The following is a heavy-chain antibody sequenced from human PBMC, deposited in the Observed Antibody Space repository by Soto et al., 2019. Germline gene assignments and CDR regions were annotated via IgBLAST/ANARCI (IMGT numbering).Heavy chain of an antibody. CDR2: LIPLFGTT. D-gene: IGHD2-8*01. CDR1: GGTFSGHX. J-gene: IGHJ4*02. V-gene: IGHV1-69*06. Sequence: QVQLVQSGAEVKKPGSSVKVSCEASGGTFSGHXXXXXXRAPGQGPEWMGGLIPLFGTTQHAQNFQDRLTITADKSXSTAXXXXTXXXXXXXXXXXXXXXPNXGYRFDSWGQGTLVTVSS. CDR3: XXXPNXGYRFDS.